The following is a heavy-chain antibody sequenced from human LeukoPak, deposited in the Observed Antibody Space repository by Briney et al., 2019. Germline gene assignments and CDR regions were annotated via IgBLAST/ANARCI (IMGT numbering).Heavy chain of an antibody. V-gene: IGHV3-23*01. J-gene: IGHJ6*04. CDR1: GFTFSSYA. CDR3: AKSCRGGSCYPSYYDYGMDV. D-gene: IGHD2-15*01. CDR2: ISGSGGST. Sequence: GGSLRLSCAASGFTFSSYAMSWVRQAPGKGLEWVSAISGSGGSTYYADSVKGRFTISRDNSKNTLYLQMNSLRAEDTAVYYCAKSCRGGSCYPSYYDYGMDVWGKGTTVTVSS.